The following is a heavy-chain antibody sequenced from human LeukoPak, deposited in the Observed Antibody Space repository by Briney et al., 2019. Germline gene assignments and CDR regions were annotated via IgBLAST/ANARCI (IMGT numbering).Heavy chain of an antibody. Sequence: SETLSLTCAVYGGSFSGYYWSWIRQPPGKGLEWIGEINHSGSTNYNPSLKSRVTISVDTSKNQSSLKLSSVTAADTAVYYCAREWGRRRGESDPWGQGTLVTVSS. D-gene: IGHD1-26*01. V-gene: IGHV4-34*01. J-gene: IGHJ5*02. CDR1: GGSFSGYY. CDR3: AREWGRRRGESDP. CDR2: INHSGST.